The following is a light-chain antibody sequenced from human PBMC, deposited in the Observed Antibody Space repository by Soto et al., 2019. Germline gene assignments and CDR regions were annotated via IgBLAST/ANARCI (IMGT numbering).Light chain of an antibody. CDR1: SIDVGGYNY. Sequence: QSVLTQPAPVSGSLGKSITISCPGPSIDVGGYNYVSWYQQHPGKAPKLMIYAVTDRPSGVSSRFSGSKSGNTASLTISGLQAEDEADYYCSSYTSSSTLFGTGTKLTVL. V-gene: IGLV2-14*01. CDR2: AVT. J-gene: IGLJ1*01. CDR3: SSYTSSSTL.